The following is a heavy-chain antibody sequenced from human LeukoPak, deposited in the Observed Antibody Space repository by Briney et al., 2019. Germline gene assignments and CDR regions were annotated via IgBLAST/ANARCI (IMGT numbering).Heavy chain of an antibody. CDR3: ARADIVVVPAAPTFDP. CDR2: ISAYNGNT. V-gene: IGHV1-18*01. D-gene: IGHD2-2*01. J-gene: IGHJ5*02. CDR1: GYTFTSYG. Sequence: GASVKVSCKASGYTFTSYGISWVRQAPGQGLEWLGWISAYNGNTNCAQKLQGRVTMTTDTSTSTAYMELRSLRSDDTAVYYCARADIVVVPAAPTFDPWGQGTLLTVSS.